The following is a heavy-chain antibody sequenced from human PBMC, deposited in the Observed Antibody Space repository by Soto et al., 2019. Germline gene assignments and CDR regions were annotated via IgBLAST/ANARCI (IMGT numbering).Heavy chain of an antibody. CDR3: VATYGDYLDY. Sequence: GESLKISCKGSGYKFTTYWIGWVRQMPGKGLEWMAIIYPDDSDSRYSPSFQGQVTISADKSISTAYLQWSSLMASDTAIYYCVATYGDYLDYWGQGTLVTVSS. J-gene: IGHJ4*02. D-gene: IGHD4-17*01. V-gene: IGHV5-51*01. CDR1: GYKFTTYW. CDR2: IYPDDSDS.